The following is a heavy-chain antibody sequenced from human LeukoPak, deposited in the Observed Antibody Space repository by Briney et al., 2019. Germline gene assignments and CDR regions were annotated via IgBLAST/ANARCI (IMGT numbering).Heavy chain of an antibody. CDR2: IYYSGST. D-gene: IGHD2-2*01. V-gene: IGHV4-39*01. Sequence: SETLSLTCTVSGGSISSSSYYWGWIRLPSGKGLEWIGSIYYSGSTYYNPSLKSRVTISVDTSKNQFSLKLSSVTAADTAVYYCARLSVPIDYWGQGTLVTVSS. CDR3: ARLSVPIDY. J-gene: IGHJ4*02. CDR1: GGSISSSSYY.